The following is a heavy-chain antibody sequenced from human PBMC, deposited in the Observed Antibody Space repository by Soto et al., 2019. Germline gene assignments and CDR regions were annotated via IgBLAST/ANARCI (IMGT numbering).Heavy chain of an antibody. CDR1: GGSLTNYY. CDR3: AREAGLRYPFDP. V-gene: IGHV4-59*01. J-gene: IGHJ5*02. CDR2: IYYSGGT. Sequence: SETLSLTCTVSGGSLTNYYWSWIRQPPGKGLEWIGYIYYSGGTNYNPSLKSRVTISVDTSNNLFSLKLTSMTAADTAMYYCAREAGLRYPFDPWGQGTMVTVYS. D-gene: IGHD5-18*01.